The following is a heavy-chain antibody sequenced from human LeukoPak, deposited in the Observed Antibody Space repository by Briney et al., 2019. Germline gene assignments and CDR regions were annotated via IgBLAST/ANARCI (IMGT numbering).Heavy chain of an antibody. J-gene: IGHJ6*02. Sequence: GGSLRLSCAASGFTFSSYAMSWVRQAPRRGLEWVSVIRVSGGSTFFADSVKGRFTISRDNSKNTLFLQMNSLRAEDTAVYYCARLGAAADLDSFYGMDVWGHGTTVTVSS. CDR3: ARLGAAADLDSFYGMDV. V-gene: IGHV3-23*01. CDR2: IRVSGGST. D-gene: IGHD6-13*01. CDR1: GFTFSSYA.